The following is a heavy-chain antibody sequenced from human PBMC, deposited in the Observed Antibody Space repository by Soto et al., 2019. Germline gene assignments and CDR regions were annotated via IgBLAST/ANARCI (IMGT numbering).Heavy chain of an antibody. CDR2: INPNGGST. Sequence: ASVKVSCKAPADTFTSDYIHWVRQAPGHGLEWMGIINPNGGSTRFAQTFQGRITMTRDTSTSTGYMELRSLRSEGTAIYYCGSSSARVCGMLIDGSKGLAPWDQGSLVTVS. V-gene: IGHV1-46*01. J-gene: IGHJ5*02. D-gene: IGHD3-16*01. CDR3: GSSSARVCGMLIDGSKGLAP. CDR1: ADTFTSDY.